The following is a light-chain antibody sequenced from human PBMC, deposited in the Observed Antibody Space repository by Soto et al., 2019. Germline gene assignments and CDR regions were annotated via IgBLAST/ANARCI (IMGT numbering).Light chain of an antibody. CDR3: QQSYSTPYT. J-gene: IGKJ2*01. CDR2: AAS. V-gene: IGKV1-39*01. Sequence: IQMTQSPSSLSSSVLDRVTITCRASQSISSYLNWYQQKPGKAPKLLIYAASSLQSGVPSRFSGSGSGTDFTLTISSLQPEDFATYYCQQSYSTPYTFGQGTKVDIK. CDR1: QSISSY.